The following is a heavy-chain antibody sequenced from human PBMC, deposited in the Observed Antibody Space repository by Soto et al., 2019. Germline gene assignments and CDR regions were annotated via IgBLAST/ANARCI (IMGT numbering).Heavy chain of an antibody. CDR1: GGSIISYY. D-gene: IGHD4-17*01. CDR3: ARQTTVTYDEFDY. V-gene: IGHV4-59*08. Sequence: PSETLSLTCTVSGGSIISYYWSWIRQPPGKGLEWIGYIYYSGSTNYNPSLKSRVTISVDTSKNQFSLKLSSVTAADTAVYYCARQTTVTYDEFDYWGQGTLVTVSS. J-gene: IGHJ4*02. CDR2: IYYSGST.